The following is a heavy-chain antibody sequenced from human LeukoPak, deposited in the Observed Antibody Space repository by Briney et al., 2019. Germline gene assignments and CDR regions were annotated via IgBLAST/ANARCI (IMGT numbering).Heavy chain of an antibody. CDR1: GYSFTTYW. CDR2: IYPGDSNT. V-gene: IGHV5-51*01. CDR3: ARHIDYGNYNNWFDP. Sequence: PGASLQISSKTSGYSFTTYWIGWVRPMPGKGLAWMGIIYPGDSNTKYSPSFQGQVTISADKSINTAYLQWSSLKASDTAMYYCARHIDYGNYNNWFDPWGQGTLVTVSS. J-gene: IGHJ5*02. D-gene: IGHD4-11*01.